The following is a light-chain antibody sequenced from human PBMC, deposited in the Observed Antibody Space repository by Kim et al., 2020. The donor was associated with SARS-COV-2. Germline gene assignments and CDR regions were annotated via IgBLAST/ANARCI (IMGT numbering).Light chain of an antibody. V-gene: IGLV2-14*02. CDR2: EGT. Sequence: LTQPASVSGSPGQSITISCTATSSDVASYNLVSWYQQHPGKVPKLIIYEGTKRPSGISTRFSGSKSDNTASLTISGLQAGDEAEYYCSSYTTTTLLFGGGTQLTVL. CDR1: SSDVASYNL. J-gene: IGLJ3*02. CDR3: SSYTTTTLL.